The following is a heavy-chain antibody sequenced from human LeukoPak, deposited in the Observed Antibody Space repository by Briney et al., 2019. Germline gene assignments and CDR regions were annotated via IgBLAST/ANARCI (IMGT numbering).Heavy chain of an antibody. CDR3: ATAAVRAAAGHDY. J-gene: IGHJ4*02. V-gene: IGHV1-18*01. CDR2: ISAYNGNT. Sequence: ASVKVSCKASGYTFTSYGISWVRQAPGQGLEWMGWISAYNGNTNYAQKLQGRVTMTEDTSTDTAYMELSSLRSEDTAVYYRATAAVRAAAGHDYWGQGTLVTVSS. D-gene: IGHD6-13*01. CDR1: GYTFTSYG.